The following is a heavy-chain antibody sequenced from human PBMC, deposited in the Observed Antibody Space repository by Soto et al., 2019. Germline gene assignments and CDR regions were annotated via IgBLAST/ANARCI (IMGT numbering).Heavy chain of an antibody. J-gene: IGHJ6*02. Sequence: PVKVSCKAAGGSCSSYAISWVRQAPGQGLEWMGGIIPIFGTANYAQKVQGRVKMTEDESTSPAYMELSSLRSEHTAVYYCATPAWHYGDYEAYYYYGMDVWGQGTTVTVSS. CDR2: IIPIFGTA. D-gene: IGHD4-17*01. CDR3: ATPAWHYGDYEAYYYYGMDV. CDR1: GGSCSSYA. V-gene: IGHV1-69*13.